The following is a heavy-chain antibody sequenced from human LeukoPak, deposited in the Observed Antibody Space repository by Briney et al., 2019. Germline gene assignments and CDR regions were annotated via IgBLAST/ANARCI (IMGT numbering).Heavy chain of an antibody. CDR2: IYPGDSDT. J-gene: IGHJ5*02. D-gene: IGHD6-6*01. V-gene: IGHV5-51*01. CDR3: ARRIYSSSTNWFDP. Sequence: GESLKISCKGSGYSFTSYWIGWVRQMPGKGLEWRGIIYPGDSDTRYSPSFQGQVTISADKSISTAYLQWSSLKASDTAIYYCARRIYSSSTNWFDPWGQGTLVTVSS. CDR1: GYSFTSYW.